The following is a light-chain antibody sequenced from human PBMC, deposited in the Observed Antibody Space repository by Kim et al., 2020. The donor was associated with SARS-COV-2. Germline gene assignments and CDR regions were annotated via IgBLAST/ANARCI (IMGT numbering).Light chain of an antibody. CDR1: SSNIGNNY. Sequence: QSVLTQPPSVSAAPGQKVTISCSRSSSNIGNNYVAWYQQLPGTAPKLLIYDNNKRPSGSPDRFSASKSGTSATLGITGVQTGDEADYYCGTWDSSLSAWVCGGGTQLTVL. CDR3: GTWDSSLSAWV. J-gene: IGLJ3*02. V-gene: IGLV1-51*01. CDR2: DNN.